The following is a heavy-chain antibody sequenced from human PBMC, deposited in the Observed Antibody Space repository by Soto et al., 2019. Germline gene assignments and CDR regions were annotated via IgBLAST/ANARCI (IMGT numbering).Heavy chain of an antibody. V-gene: IGHV4-59*08. CDR3: ARQFEGWFDP. CDR1: GGSISSYY. J-gene: IGHJ5*02. Sequence: QVQLQESGPGLVKPSETLSLTCTVSGGSISSYYWSWIRQPPGKGLEWIGYIYYSGRTHYNPTHPSRLTISVDTSRDQRPLKLSPVTAADRAVYYCARQFEGWFDPWGQGTLVTVSS. CDR2: IYYSGRT. D-gene: IGHD3-9*01.